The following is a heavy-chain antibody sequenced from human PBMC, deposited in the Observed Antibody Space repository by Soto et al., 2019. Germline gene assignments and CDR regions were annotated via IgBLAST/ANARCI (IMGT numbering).Heavy chain of an antibody. J-gene: IGHJ4*02. CDR2: TSYDGSNQ. D-gene: IGHD6-13*01. CDR3: ASPEGSYSSAWFVLAY. Sequence: SLRLSCAASGFTFSDYAMSWVRQAPGKGLEWVAVTSYDGSNQYYADSVKGRFTISRDNSKNMVYLQMDSLRVEDTAVYYCASPEGSYSSAWFVLAYWGPGTLVTVSS. CDR1: GFTFSDYA. V-gene: IGHV3-30-3*01.